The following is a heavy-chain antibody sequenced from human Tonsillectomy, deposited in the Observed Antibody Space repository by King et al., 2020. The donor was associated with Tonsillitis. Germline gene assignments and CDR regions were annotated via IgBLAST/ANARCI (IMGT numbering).Heavy chain of an antibody. CDR2: IDPSDSYT. V-gene: IGHV5-10-1*03. J-gene: IGHJ6*03. Sequence: EQLVQSGVEVKKPGESLRISCKGSGYSFTTYWISWVRLMPGKGLEWMGWIDPSDSYTKYSPSFQGHVTISADKSINTAYLQWSSLKASDTAIYYCARLPPTEITWFRYYYYMDVWGKGTTVTVSS. D-gene: IGHD3-16*01. CDR1: GYSFTTYW. CDR3: ARLPPTEITWFRYYYYMDV.